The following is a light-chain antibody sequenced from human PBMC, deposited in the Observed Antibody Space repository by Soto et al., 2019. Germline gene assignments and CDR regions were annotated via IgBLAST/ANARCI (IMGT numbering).Light chain of an antibody. CDR1: RTDVADGYDY. V-gene: IGLV2-14*03. CDR3: TSYTNTTPFHD. Sequence: QSVLTQPASVSGSPGQSIAISCTGVRTDVADGYDYVSWYQQHPGQAPQLIIYDVSNRPSGVSDRFSGSKSGNTASLTISGLQAEVVVEYKFTSYTNTTPFHDFGPCT. CDR2: DVS. J-gene: IGLJ1*01.